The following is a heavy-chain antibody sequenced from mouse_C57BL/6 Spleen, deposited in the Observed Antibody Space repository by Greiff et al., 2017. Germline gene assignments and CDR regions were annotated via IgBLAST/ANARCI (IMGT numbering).Heavy chain of an antibody. CDR1: GYSIPSGYY. CDR2: ISYDGSN. D-gene: IGHD2-1*01. V-gene: IGHV3-6*01. J-gene: IGHJ1*03. Sequence: EVKLMESGPGLVKPSQSLSLTCSVTGYSIPSGYYWNWIRQFPGNKLEWMGYISYDGSNNYNPSLKNRISITRDTSKNQFFLKLNSVTTEDTATYYCAREGNYWYFDVWGTGTTVTVSS. CDR3: AREGNYWYFDV.